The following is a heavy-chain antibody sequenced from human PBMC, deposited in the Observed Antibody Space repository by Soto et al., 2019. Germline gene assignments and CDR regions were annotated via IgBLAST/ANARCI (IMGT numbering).Heavy chain of an antibody. J-gene: IGHJ4*02. CDR2: IQSDGGDP. D-gene: IGHD6-19*01. V-gene: IGHV3-74*03. CDR1: GFTFYNYW. Sequence: GSLRLSCAASGFTFYNYWMHWVRQAPGKGLVWVSAIQSDGGDPKYADSVKGRFTISRDNAKNTLYLQMNSLRAEDTAVYYCANRSPARAGTHYLAYWGQGTLVTVSS. CDR3: ANRSPARAGTHYLAY.